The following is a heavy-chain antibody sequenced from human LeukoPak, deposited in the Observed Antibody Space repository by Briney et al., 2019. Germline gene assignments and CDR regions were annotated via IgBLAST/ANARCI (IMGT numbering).Heavy chain of an antibody. D-gene: IGHD6-13*01. Sequence: GGSLRLSCAASGFTFSSYSMNWVRQAPGKGLEWVSSISSSSSYIYYADSVRGRFTISRDNAKNSLYLQMNSLRAEDTAVYYCARKQQLNFDYWGQGTLVTVSS. CDR3: ARKQQLNFDY. CDR2: ISSSSSYI. J-gene: IGHJ4*02. CDR1: GFTFSSYS. V-gene: IGHV3-21*01.